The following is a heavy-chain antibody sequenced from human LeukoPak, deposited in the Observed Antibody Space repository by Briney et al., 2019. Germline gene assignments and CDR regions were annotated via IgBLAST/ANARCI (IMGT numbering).Heavy chain of an antibody. CDR3: ARSSGNYYDSSGHGLLAEYFQH. D-gene: IGHD3-22*01. V-gene: IGHV4-30-2*01. CDR2: IYHSGST. Sequence: PSETLSLTCTVSGGSISSGGYSWSWLRQPPGKGLEWIGYIYHSGSTYYNPSLKSRVTISVDRSKNQFSLKLSSVTAADTAVYYCARSSGNYYDSSGHGLLAEYFQHWGQGTLVTVSS. J-gene: IGHJ1*01. CDR1: GGSISSGGYS.